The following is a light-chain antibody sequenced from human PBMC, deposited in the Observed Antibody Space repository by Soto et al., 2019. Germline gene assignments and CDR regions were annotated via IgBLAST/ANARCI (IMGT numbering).Light chain of an antibody. CDR3: QQANSAPFT. J-gene: IGKJ4*01. CDR1: QGISSW. Sequence: DLPMTQSPSSVSASVGDRVTITCRASQGISSWLNWYQQKPGKAPNALIYGASSLESGVPSRFSGSGSGTDFTLTISSLQPEDFATYYCQQANSAPFTFGGGTKVEIK. CDR2: GAS. V-gene: IGKV1-12*01.